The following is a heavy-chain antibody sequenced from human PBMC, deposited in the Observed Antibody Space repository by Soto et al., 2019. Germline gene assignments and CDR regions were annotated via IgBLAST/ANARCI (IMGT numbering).Heavy chain of an antibody. Sequence: WTWIRQLPGKGLEWIGAINHSGNTNYNPSLKSRFAISVDTSKNQFSLYLGSVTAADTAVYYCGPRGAVADPRGYWGQGTLVTVSS. V-gene: IGHV4-34*01. CDR2: INHSGNT. D-gene: IGHD6-19*01. J-gene: IGHJ4*02. CDR3: GPRGAVADPRGY.